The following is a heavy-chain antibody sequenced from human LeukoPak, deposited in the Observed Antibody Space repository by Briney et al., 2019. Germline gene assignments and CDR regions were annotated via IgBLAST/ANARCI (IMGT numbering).Heavy chain of an antibody. CDR3: ARGVSMIVVVIHDWYFDL. J-gene: IGHJ2*01. V-gene: IGHV4-39*01. CDR1: GGSISSGGYY. CDR2: IYYSGRT. D-gene: IGHD3-22*01. Sequence: SETLSLTCTVSGGSISSGGYYWGWIRQPPGKGLEWIGNIYYSGRTYYNPSLKSRVTISVDTSKNQFSLKLSSVTATDTAVYYCARGVSMIVVVIHDWYFDLWGRGTLVTVSS.